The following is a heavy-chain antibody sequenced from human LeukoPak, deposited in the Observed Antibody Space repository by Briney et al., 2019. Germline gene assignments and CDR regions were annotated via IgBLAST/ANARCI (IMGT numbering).Heavy chain of an antibody. J-gene: IGHJ6*03. Sequence: RVASVKLSCKASGGTFSSYAISWVRQAPGQGLEWMGGIIPIFGTANYAQKFQGRATITADKSTSTAYMELSSLRSEDTAVYYCARTYGSGNLNNYYYYYYMDVWGKGTTVTVSS. CDR2: IIPIFGTA. V-gene: IGHV1-69*06. CDR3: ARTYGSGNLNNYYYYYYMDV. D-gene: IGHD3-10*01. CDR1: GGTFSSYA.